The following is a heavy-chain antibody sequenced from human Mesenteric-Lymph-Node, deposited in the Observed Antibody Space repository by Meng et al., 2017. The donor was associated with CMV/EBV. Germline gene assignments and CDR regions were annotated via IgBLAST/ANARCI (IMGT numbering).Heavy chain of an antibody. V-gene: IGHV3-21*01. Sequence: GGSLRLSCAASGFSFSDYSMNWVRQAPGEGLEWVSSISSGSHYLYYADSLKGRFTISRDNAKNSLYLQMNNLGAEDSAVYYCARVITDRYYYYGMDVWGQGTTVTVSS. J-gene: IGHJ6*02. CDR1: GFSFSDYS. D-gene: IGHD3-10*01. CDR3: ARVITDRYYYYGMDV. CDR2: ISSGSHYL.